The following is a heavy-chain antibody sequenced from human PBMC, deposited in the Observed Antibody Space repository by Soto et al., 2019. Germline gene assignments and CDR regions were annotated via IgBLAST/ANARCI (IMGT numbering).Heavy chain of an antibody. D-gene: IGHD2-2*01. V-gene: IGHV3-30*18. Sequence: GGSLRLSCAASGFTFSSYGMHWVRQAPGKGLEWVAVISYDGSNKYYADSVKGRFTISRDNSKNTLYLQMNSLRAEDTAVYYCAKPLGYCSSTSCSQLGIGYGMDVWGQGTTVTVSS. CDR3: AKPLGYCSSTSCSQLGIGYGMDV. CDR2: ISYDGSNK. J-gene: IGHJ6*02. CDR1: GFTFSSYG.